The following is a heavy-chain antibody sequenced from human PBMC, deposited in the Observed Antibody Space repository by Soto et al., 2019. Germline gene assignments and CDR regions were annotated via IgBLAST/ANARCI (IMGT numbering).Heavy chain of an antibody. Sequence: EVQLVESGGGLVKPGGSLRLSCAASGFTFSSYSMNWVRQAPGKGLEWVSSISSSSSYIYYADSVKGRFTISRDNAKNSRYLQMNSLRAEDTAVYYCAGTGRIAAAGLFDYWGQGTLVTVSS. V-gene: IGHV3-21*01. J-gene: IGHJ4*02. CDR2: ISSSSSYI. CDR1: GFTFSSYS. CDR3: AGTGRIAAAGLFDY. D-gene: IGHD6-13*01.